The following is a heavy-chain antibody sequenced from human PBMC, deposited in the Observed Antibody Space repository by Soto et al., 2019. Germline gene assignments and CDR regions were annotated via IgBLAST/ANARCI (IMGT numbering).Heavy chain of an antibody. CDR3: ARAPTYNWNPDDAFDI. D-gene: IGHD1-20*01. Sequence: SQTLSLTCVISGDSVSSNSAAWNWIRQSPSRGLEWLGRTYYRSKWYNDYAVSVKSRITINPDTSKNQFSLQLNSVTPEDTAVYYCARAPTYNWNPDDAFDIWGQGTMVTVSS. V-gene: IGHV6-1*01. CDR2: TYYRSKWYN. J-gene: IGHJ3*02. CDR1: GDSVSSNSAA.